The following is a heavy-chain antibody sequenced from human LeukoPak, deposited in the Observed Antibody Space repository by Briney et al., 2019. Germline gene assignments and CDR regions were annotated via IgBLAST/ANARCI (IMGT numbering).Heavy chain of an antibody. V-gene: IGHV4-34*01. Sequence: SETLSLTCAVYGGSFSGYYWSWIRQPPGKGLEWIGEINHSGSTNYNPSLKSRVTISVDTSKNQFSLQLNSVTPEDTAVYYCARELSRGYSGYDSLSYYYYYMDVWGKGTTVTVSS. D-gene: IGHD5-12*01. CDR1: GGSFSGYY. CDR2: INHSGST. J-gene: IGHJ6*03. CDR3: ARELSRGYSGYDSLSYYYYYMDV.